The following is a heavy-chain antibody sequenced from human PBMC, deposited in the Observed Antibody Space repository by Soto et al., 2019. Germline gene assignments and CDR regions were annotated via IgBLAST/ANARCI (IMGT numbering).Heavy chain of an antibody. V-gene: IGHV4-31*03. J-gene: IGHJ4*02. CDR3: ARNYDFWQFDY. CDR1: GGSISSGGYY. Sequence: PSETLSLTCTVSGGSISSGGYYWSWIRQHPGKGLEWIGYIFYSGSTYYNPSLKSRVIISVDTSKNQFSLNLSSVTAADTAVYYCARNYDFWQFDYWGQGTLVTVSS. D-gene: IGHD3-3*01. CDR2: IFYSGST.